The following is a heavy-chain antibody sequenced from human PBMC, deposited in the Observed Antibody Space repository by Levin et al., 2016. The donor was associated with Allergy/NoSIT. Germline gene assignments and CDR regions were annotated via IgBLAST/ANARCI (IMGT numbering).Heavy chain of an antibody. CDR2: IYHSGST. Sequence: GSLRLSCTVTGGSIGSNSYYWGWIRQPPGKGLEWIGNIYHSGSTYYNPSLKSRVTISVDRSKNQLSLSLSSVTASDTAVYYCARIILPATDDAYDIWGQGTMVTVSS. V-gene: IGHV4-39*01. J-gene: IGHJ3*02. D-gene: IGHD3-3*01. CDR3: ARIILPATDDAYDI. CDR1: GGSIGSNSYY.